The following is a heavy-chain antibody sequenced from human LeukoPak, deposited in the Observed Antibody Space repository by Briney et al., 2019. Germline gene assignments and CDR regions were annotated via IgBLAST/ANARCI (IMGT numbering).Heavy chain of an antibody. CDR2: ISSSSSYI. CDR3: ARGHRGYSYVGLFDY. V-gene: IGHV3-21*01. CDR1: EFTFSSYS. Sequence: GGSLRVSCAASEFTFSSYSMNWVRQAPGKGLEWVSSISSSSSYIYYADSVKGRFTISRDNAKNSLYLQMNSLRAEDTAVYYCARGHRGYSYVGLFDYWGQGTLVTVSS. D-gene: IGHD5-18*01. J-gene: IGHJ4*02.